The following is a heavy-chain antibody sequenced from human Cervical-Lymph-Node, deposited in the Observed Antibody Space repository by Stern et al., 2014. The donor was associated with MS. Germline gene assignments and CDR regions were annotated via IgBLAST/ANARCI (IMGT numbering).Heavy chain of an antibody. V-gene: IGHV7-4-1*02. CDR1: GYSFTSYA. D-gene: IGHD2-21*01. CDR3: ARDGGSAYCADDCFDY. CDR2: IYTNTGNP. Sequence: VQLVESGAELKKPGAAVKVSCKASGYSFTSYAMNWVRQAPGQGLEWMGWIYTNTGNPTYTQGFTGRFVFSLDTSVNTAYLQITSLKAEDTAVYYCARDGGSAYCADDCFDYWGQGTLVTVSS. J-gene: IGHJ4*02.